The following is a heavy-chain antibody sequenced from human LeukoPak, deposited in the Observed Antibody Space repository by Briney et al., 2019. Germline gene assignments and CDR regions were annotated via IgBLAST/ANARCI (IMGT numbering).Heavy chain of an antibody. CDR1: GGSFSGYY. CDR3: ARIVAAAGTIDAFDI. V-gene: IGHV4-34*01. Sequence: SETLSLTCAVYGGSFSGYYWSWIRQPPGKGLEWIGEINHSGSTNYNPSLKSRVTISVDTSKNQFSLKLSSVTAADTAVYYCARIVAAAGTIDAFDIWGQGTMVTVSS. D-gene: IGHD6-13*01. CDR2: INHSGST. J-gene: IGHJ3*02.